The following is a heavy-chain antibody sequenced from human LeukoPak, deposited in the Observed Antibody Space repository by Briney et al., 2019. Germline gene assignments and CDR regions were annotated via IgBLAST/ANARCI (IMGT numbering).Heavy chain of an antibody. CDR3: ARERTSGYSYYFDY. CDR1: GCSISSYY. CDR2: ISYSGST. J-gene: IGHJ4*02. V-gene: IGHV4-59*01. D-gene: IGHD3-22*01. Sequence: SETLSLTCTGAGCSISSYYWSWIRQPPGKGLEGIGYISYSGSTNYDPSLKRRVTISVDTSKNQFSLKLSSVTAADTAVYYCARERTSGYSYYFDYWGQGTLVTVSS.